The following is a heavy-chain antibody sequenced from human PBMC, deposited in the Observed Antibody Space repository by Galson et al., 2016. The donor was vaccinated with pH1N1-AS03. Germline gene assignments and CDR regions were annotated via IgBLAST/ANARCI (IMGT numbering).Heavy chain of an antibody. Sequence: SLRLSCAASGFTFSDYYMSWIRQAPGKGLEWVSCITSSGSTGTTIYYADSVMGRFTITRDNAKNSLYRQMNSLRTEDTDIYYCARGWYDFWSGYLVDPFDYWGQGALVTASS. CDR3: ARGWYDFWSGYLVDPFDY. CDR2: ITSSGSTGTTI. CDR1: GFTFSDYY. D-gene: IGHD3-3*01. J-gene: IGHJ4*03. V-gene: IGHV3-11*01.